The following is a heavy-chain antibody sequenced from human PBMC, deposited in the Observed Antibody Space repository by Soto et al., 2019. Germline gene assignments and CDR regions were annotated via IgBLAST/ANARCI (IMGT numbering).Heavy chain of an antibody. D-gene: IGHD3-22*01. CDR1: GFTFSNYW. CDR2: IKPDGSQK. V-gene: IGHV3-7*04. CDR3: ARGDYYDTSGPFSDAFDI. J-gene: IGHJ3*02. Sequence: GGSLRLSCAASGFTFSNYWMSWVCQAPGKGPEWVANIKPDGSQKWYVDSVKGRFTISRDNAKKSLYLQMNSLRAEDTAVYYCARGDYYDTSGPFSDAFDIWGQGTMVTVSS.